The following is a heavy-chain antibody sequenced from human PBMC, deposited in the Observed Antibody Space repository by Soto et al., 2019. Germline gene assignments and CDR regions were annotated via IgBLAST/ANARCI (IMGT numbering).Heavy chain of an antibody. V-gene: IGHV5-51*01. CDR1: GYSFTSYW. J-gene: IGHJ6*02. CDR2: IYPGDSDT. CDR3: ATGYSYGYYYYGMGV. D-gene: IGHD5-18*01. Sequence: GESLKISCKGSGYSFTSYWIGWVRQMPGKGLEWMGIIYPGDSDTRYSPSFQGQVTISADKSINTAYLRWSSLKASDSAIYYCATGYSYGYYYYGMGVWGQGTTVTVSS.